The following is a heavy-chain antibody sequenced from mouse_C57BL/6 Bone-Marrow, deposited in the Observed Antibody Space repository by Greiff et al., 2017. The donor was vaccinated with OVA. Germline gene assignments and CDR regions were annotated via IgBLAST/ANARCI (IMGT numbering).Heavy chain of an antibody. Sequence: EVQLQESGPELVKPGASVKMSCKASGNTLTDYNMHWVKKSQGKSLEWIGYINPNNGGTSYNQKFKGKATLTVNKSSSTAYMELRSLTSEDSAVYYCARYPYYYYGSSPFAYWGQGTLVTVSA. V-gene: IGHV1-22*01. J-gene: IGHJ3*01. D-gene: IGHD1-1*01. CDR1: GNTLTDYN. CDR2: INPNNGGT. CDR3: ARYPYYYYGSSPFAY.